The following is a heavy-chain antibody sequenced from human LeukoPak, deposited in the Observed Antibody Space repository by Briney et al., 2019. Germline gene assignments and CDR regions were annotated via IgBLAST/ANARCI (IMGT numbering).Heavy chain of an antibody. V-gene: IGHV4-39*02. Sequence: PSETLSLTCTVSGGSISSSSCHWDWIRQSPGKGLEWIGNIYYGGSTYYNPSLQSRVTISVDTSKNQFSLKLGSVTAADTAVYYCARDRIVGVERPVDVWGQGTTVTVSS. CDR1: GGSISSSSCH. J-gene: IGHJ6*02. CDR2: IYYGGST. D-gene: IGHD1-26*01. CDR3: ARDRIVGVERPVDV.